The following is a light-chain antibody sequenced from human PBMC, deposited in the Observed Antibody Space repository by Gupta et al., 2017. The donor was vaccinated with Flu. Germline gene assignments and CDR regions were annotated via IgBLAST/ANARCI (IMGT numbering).Light chain of an antibody. CDR1: QSISSY. CDR3: QQSYSTPRT. Sequence: PSSLSASVGDRVTITCRASQSISSYLNWYQQKPGKAPKLLIYAASSLQSGVPSRFSGSGSGTDFTLTISRLQPEDFATYYCQQSYSTPRTFGQGTKVEIK. CDR2: AAS. J-gene: IGKJ1*01. V-gene: IGKV1-39*01.